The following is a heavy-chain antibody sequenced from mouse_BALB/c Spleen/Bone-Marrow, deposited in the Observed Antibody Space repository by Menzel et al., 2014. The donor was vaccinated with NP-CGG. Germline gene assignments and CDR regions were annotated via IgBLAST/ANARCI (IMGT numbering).Heavy chain of an antibody. CDR2: INPGCGGT. CDR3: ARGVVGHAMHY. V-gene: IGHV1-54*01. CDR1: GYAFTNYL. J-gene: IGHJ4*01. D-gene: IGHD1-1*01. Sequence: QVQLQKSGVELPRPVCSVKASCASSGYAFTNYLREGGKQRPVQGLEWVGVINPGCGGTNYNEKFKGKATLTTEKSPSTAYMQLSSLTSDDWAVYVCARGVVGHAMHYWGQGTSVPVTS.